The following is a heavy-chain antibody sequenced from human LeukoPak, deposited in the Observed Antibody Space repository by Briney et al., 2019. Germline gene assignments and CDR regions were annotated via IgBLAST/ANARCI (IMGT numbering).Heavy chain of an antibody. CDR3: ARPGVGSGRYGAFDI. D-gene: IGHD5-18*01. CDR1: GGSISPYY. V-gene: IGHV4-59*01. J-gene: IGHJ3*02. Sequence: PSETLSLTCTVSGGSISPYYWSWIRQPPGKGLEWIAYIYYSGSTNYNPSLRSRLTISVDTSRNQFSLKLSSVTAADTAVYYCARPGVGSGRYGAFDIWGQGTMVTVSS. CDR2: IYYSGST.